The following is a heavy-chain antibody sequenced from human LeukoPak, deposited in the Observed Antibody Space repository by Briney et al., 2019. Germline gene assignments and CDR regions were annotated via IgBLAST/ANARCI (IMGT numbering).Heavy chain of an antibody. D-gene: IGHD3-3*01. V-gene: IGHV3-53*01. CDR1: GFTVRSNY. CDR2: IYSNERT. J-gene: IGHJ4*02. CDR3: AREGYYDDTTGRLDY. Sequence: GGSLRLSCAASGFTVRSNYMSWVRQAPGKGLEWVSVIYSNERTYYAGSVQGRFTVFRDGSENTVYLQMDSLRAEDTAVYYCAREGYYDDTTGRLDYWGQGTLVTVSS.